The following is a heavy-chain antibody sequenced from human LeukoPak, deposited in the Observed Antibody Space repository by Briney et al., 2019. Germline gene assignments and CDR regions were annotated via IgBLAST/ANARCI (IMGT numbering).Heavy chain of an antibody. D-gene: IGHD3/OR15-3a*01. CDR1: GYTLTELS. J-gene: IGHJ4*02. CDR3: ARVGVRGVFGPFDY. CDR2: FDPEDGET. V-gene: IGHV1-24*01. Sequence: GASVKVSCKVSGYTLTELSMHWVRQAPGKGLEWMGGFDPEDGETTYAQKFQGRVTMTEDTSTDTAYMELRSLRSDDTAVYYCARVGVRGVFGPFDYWGQGTLVTVSS.